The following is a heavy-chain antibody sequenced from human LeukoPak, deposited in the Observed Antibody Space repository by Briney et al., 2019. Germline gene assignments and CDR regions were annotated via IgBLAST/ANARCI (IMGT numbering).Heavy chain of an antibody. CDR2: IYYSGST. CDR3: ASHPSVAAPAPFDY. Sequence: SETLSLTCTVSGGSISSSSYYWGWIRQPPGKGLEWIGSIYYSGSTYYNPSLKSRVTISVDTSKNQFSLKLSSVTAADTAVYYCASHPSVAAPAPFDYWGQGTLVTVSS. J-gene: IGHJ4*02. V-gene: IGHV4-39*07. D-gene: IGHD6-19*01. CDR1: GGSISSSSYY.